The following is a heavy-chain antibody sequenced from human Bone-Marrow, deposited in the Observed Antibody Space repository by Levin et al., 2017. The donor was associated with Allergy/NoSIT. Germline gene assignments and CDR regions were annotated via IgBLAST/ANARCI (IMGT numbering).Heavy chain of an antibody. CDR3: ARTIEVSTIFGILTPKNWFDP. CDR1: GYSISSDYY. CDR2: IYHSGST. D-gene: IGHD3-3*01. V-gene: IGHV4-38-2*01. Sequence: SETLSLTCAVSGYSISSDYYWGWIRQPPGEGLEWIGNIYHSGSTYYNPSLKSRVTISVDTSKNQFSLKVTSVTAADTAVYYCARTIEVSTIFGILTPKNWFDPWGQGTLVTVSS. J-gene: IGHJ5*02.